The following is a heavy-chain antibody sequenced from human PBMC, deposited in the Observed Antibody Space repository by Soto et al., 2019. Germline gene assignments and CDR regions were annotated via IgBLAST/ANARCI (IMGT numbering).Heavy chain of an antibody. Sequence: EVQLLESGGGLVQPGGSLRLSCAASGFTFSSYAMRWVRQAPVKGLEWVSAISGSGDSTYYADSAKGRCTISRDNSKNTLYLQMNSLRAEDTDVYYCARRGSGSYYDYWGQGTLVTVSS. CDR2: ISGSGDST. CDR1: GFTFSSYA. V-gene: IGHV3-23*01. J-gene: IGHJ4*02. D-gene: IGHD1-26*01. CDR3: ARRGSGSYYDY.